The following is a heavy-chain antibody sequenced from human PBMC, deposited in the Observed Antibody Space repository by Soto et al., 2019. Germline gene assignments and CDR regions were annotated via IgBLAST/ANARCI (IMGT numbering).Heavy chain of an antibody. V-gene: IGHV3-30-3*01. CDR3: ARGEGGRASYYYYCMDV. CDR1: GFTFSSYA. CDR2: ISYDGSNK. D-gene: IGHD6-13*01. Sequence: QVQLVESGGGVVQPGRSLRLSCAASGFTFSSYAMHWVRQAPGKGLEWVAVISYDGSNKYYADSVKGRFTISRDNSKNTLYLQMHSLRAEDTAVYYCARGEGGRASYYYYCMDVWGQGTTVIVSS. J-gene: IGHJ6*02.